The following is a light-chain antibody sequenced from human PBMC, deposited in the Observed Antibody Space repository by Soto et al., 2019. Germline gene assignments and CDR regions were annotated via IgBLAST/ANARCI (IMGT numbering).Light chain of an antibody. CDR3: QTWGTGIHYV. V-gene: IGLV4-69*01. CDR2: LNSDGSH. J-gene: IGLJ1*01. CDR1: SGHSSYA. Sequence: QPVLTQSPSASASLGASVKLTCTLSSGHSSYAIAWHQQQPEKGPRYLMKLNSDGSHSKGDGIPDRCSGSSSGAERYLTISVLQSEDEADYYCQTWGTGIHYVFGTGTKLTVL.